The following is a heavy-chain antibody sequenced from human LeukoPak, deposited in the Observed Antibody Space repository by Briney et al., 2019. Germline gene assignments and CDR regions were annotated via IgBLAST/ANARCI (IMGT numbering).Heavy chain of an antibody. CDR2: IYYTGST. J-gene: IGHJ2*01. D-gene: IGHD6-25*01. CDR3: ARYLAAGYFVL. V-gene: IGHV4-59*08. CDR1: GGSIVSYY. Sequence: SETLSLTCTVSGGSIVSYYWSWIRQPPGKGLEWIGYIYYTGSTNYNPSLKSRVTISVDTSKNQFSLKLSSVTAADTAVYYCARYLAAGYFVLWGRGTLVTVSS.